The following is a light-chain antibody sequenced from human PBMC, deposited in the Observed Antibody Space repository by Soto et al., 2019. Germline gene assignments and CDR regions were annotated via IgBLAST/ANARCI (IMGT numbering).Light chain of an antibody. Sequence: DIVMTQSPAPLSVSPGHRATLSCRASQCVRSNLAWYQQKSGQAPRPLIYAASTRATGIPARFSASGSETEFTLTISSLQSEDFAVYYCQQYNKWITFGQGTRLEI. CDR2: AAS. V-gene: IGKV3-15*01. CDR1: QCVRSN. J-gene: IGKJ5*01. CDR3: QQYNKWIT.